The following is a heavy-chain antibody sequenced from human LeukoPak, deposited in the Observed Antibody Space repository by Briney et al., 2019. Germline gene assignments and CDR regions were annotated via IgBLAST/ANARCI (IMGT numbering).Heavy chain of an antibody. Sequence: GGSLRLSCAASGFTFSSYSMNWVRQAPGKGLEWVSSISSSSSYIYYADSVKGRSTISRDNAKNSLYLQMNSLRAEDTAVYYCAREGPAANNWFDPWGQGTLVTVSS. V-gene: IGHV3-21*01. CDR3: AREGPAANNWFDP. J-gene: IGHJ5*02. CDR1: GFTFSSYS. CDR2: ISSSSSYI. D-gene: IGHD2-2*01.